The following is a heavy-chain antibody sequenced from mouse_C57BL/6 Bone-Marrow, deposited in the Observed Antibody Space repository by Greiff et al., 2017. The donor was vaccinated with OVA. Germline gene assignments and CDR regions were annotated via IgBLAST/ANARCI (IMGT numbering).Heavy chain of an antibody. V-gene: IGHV1-69*01. CDR1: GYTFTSYW. CDR3: AKGAVF. Sequence: QVQLKQPGAELVMPGASVKLSCKASGYTFTSYWMHWVKQRPGQGLEWIGEIDPSDSYTNYNQKFKGKSTLTVDKSSSTAYMQLSSLTSEDSAVYYCAKGAVFWGTGTTVTVSS. CDR2: IDPSDSYT. J-gene: IGHJ1*03.